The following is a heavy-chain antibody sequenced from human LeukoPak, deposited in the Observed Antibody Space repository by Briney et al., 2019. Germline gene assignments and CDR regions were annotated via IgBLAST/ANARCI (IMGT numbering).Heavy chain of an antibody. J-gene: IGHJ4*02. Sequence: GESLKISCKGSGYSFTSYWIGWVRQMPGKGLEWMGIIYPGDSDTRYSPSFQGQVTISADKSISTAYLQWSSLKASDTAMYHCARLKFYDSGGYYYYFDYWGQGTLVTVSS. V-gene: IGHV5-51*01. CDR1: GYSFTSYW. D-gene: IGHD3-22*01. CDR3: ARLKFYDSGGYYYYFDY. CDR2: IYPGDSDT.